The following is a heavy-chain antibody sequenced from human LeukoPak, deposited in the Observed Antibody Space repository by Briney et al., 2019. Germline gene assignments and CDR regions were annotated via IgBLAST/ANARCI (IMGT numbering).Heavy chain of an antibody. D-gene: IGHD2-21*02. V-gene: IGHV5-51*01. CDR2: IYPGGSDT. Sequence: GESLKISCKGSGYTFTTHWIGWVRQMPGKGLELMGIIYPGGSDTRYSPSFQGQVTISADKSISTAYLQWSSLKASDTAMYYCARLPYCGGDCYPNWFDPWGQGTLVTVSS. J-gene: IGHJ5*02. CDR3: ARLPYCGGDCYPNWFDP. CDR1: GYTFTTHW.